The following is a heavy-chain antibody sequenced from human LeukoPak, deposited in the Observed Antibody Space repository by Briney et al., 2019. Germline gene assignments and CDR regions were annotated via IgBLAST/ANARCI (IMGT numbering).Heavy chain of an antibody. CDR3: TTDLGQGIAAAGTNSDY. CDR2: IKSKTDGETT. Sequence: GGSLRLSCAASGLTFNNAWMIWVRQAPGKGPEWVGRIKSKTDGETTDYAAPVKGRFTISRDDSKNTLYLQMNSLKTEDTAVYYCTTDLGQGIAAAGTNSDYWGQGTLVTVSS. J-gene: IGHJ4*02. CDR1: GLTFNNAW. D-gene: IGHD6-13*01. V-gene: IGHV3-15*07.